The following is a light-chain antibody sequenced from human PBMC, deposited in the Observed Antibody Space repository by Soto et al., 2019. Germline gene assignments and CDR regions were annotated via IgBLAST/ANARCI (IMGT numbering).Light chain of an antibody. CDR3: QQRTNWPWT. CDR2: DTS. V-gene: IGKV3-11*01. Sequence: EIVLTQSPATLSLSPGERATLSCRASQSVGSYFAWYQQKSGQTPRLLIYDTSYRATGIPARFSGSGSGTDFALTISGLEPEDFAVYYCQQRTNWPWTFGQGTKVDIK. CDR1: QSVGSY. J-gene: IGKJ1*01.